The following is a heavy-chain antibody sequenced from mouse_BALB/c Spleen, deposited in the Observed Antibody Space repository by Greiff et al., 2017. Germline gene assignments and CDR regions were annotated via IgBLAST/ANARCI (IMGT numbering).Heavy chain of an antibody. CDR3: ARCDGNWRYAMDY. CDR2: IWSGGST. V-gene: IGHV2-2*02. D-gene: IGHD2-1*01. J-gene: IGHJ4*01. CDR1: GFSLTSYG. Sequence: VNLVESGPGLVQPSQSLSITCTVSGFSLTSYGVHWVRQSPGKGLEWLGVIWSGGSTDYNAAFISRLSISKDNSKSQVFFKMNSLQANDTAIYYCARCDGNWRYAMDYWGQGTSVTVSS.